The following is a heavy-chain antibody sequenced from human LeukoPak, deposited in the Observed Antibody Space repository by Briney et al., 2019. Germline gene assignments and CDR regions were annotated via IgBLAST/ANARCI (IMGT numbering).Heavy chain of an antibody. Sequence: ASVKVSCKASVYTFTAYDINWVRQGAGQGLEWIGWMNPDTGNTGYAQKFQGRVTMTRDTSTRTVYMELSSLRSEDTAVYYCARGGDIVVVEAAVTDFDYWGQGTLVTVSS. J-gene: IGHJ4*02. CDR2: MNPDTGNT. CDR3: ARGGDIVVVEAAVTDFDY. CDR1: VYTFTAYD. D-gene: IGHD2-15*01. V-gene: IGHV1-8*01.